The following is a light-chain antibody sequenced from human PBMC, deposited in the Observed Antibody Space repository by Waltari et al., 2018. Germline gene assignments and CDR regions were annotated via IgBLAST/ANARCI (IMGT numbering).Light chain of an antibody. CDR1: QSIGDY. CDR2: AAS. CDR3: QQGYRTPLT. J-gene: IGKJ4*01. Sequence: DIQMTQSPSSLSASVGDRVTITCRASQSIGDYLNWYQQKPGKAPKVRIYAASSLQSGVPSRFSGSGSGTDFTLTISTLQPEDFATYYCQQGYRTPLTFGGGTKVEIK. V-gene: IGKV1-39*01.